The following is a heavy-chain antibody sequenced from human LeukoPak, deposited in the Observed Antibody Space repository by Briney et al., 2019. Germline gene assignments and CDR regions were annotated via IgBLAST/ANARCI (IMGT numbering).Heavy chain of an antibody. CDR3: ARGPYGLDI. V-gene: IGHV4-34*01. Sequence: SETLSLTCTVYGGSLSAYFWNWIRQSPGKGLQWMGEINHSGTTNYNPSLESRLTLSLDTSKNLFSLNLRSVTAADAAVYFCARGPYGLDIWGQGTTVIVPS. CDR2: INHSGTT. CDR1: GGSLSAYF. J-gene: IGHJ6*02.